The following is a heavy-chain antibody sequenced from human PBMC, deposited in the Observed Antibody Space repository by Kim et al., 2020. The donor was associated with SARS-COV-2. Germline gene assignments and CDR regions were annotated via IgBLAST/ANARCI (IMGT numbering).Heavy chain of an antibody. D-gene: IGHD2-2*01. CDR3: ARGPPASASTLATNFDY. J-gene: IGHJ4*02. CDR1: GFTVSSNY. V-gene: IGHV3-66*01. Sequence: GGSLRLSCAASGFTVSSNYMSWVRQAPGKGLEWVSVIYSGGSTYYADYVKGRFTISRDNSKNTRDLQMNSLRAEDTAVYYCARGPPASASTLATNFDYWGQGTLVTVSS. CDR2: IYSGGST.